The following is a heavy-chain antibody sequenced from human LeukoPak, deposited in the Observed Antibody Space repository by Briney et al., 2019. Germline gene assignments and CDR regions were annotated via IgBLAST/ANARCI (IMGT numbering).Heavy chain of an antibody. CDR3: AKDPGPTVATPFDY. Sequence: GGSPRLSCAASGFTFSSYAMSWVRQAPGKGLEWVSGIGGSGGTTYYANSVKGRFTISRDDSKNTLYLQMNSLRAEDSAIYYCAKDPGPTVATPFDYWGQGTLVTVSS. CDR1: GFTFSSYA. V-gene: IGHV3-23*01. J-gene: IGHJ4*02. CDR2: IGGSGGTT. D-gene: IGHD4-11*01.